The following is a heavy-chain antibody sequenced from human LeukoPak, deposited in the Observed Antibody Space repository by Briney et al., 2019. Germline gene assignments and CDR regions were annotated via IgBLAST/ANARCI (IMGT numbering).Heavy chain of an antibody. J-gene: IGHJ4*02. V-gene: IGHV1-18*01. D-gene: IGHD6-19*01. CDR3: ARDDEYSSGWYGIDY. CDR2: ISAYNGNA. Sequence: ASVKVSCKASGYTFTSYGISWVRQAPGQGLEWMGWISAYNGNANYAQKLQGRVTMTTDTSTSTAYMELRSLRSDDTAVYYCARDDEYSSGWYGIDYWGQGTLVTVSS. CDR1: GYTFTSYG.